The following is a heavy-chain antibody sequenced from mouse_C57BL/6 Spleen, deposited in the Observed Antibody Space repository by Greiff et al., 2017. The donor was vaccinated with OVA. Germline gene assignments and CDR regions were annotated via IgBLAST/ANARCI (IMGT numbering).Heavy chain of an antibody. CDR1: GYTFTIYW. CDR3: FITTVVDFDY. CDR2: IHPNSGST. D-gene: IGHD1-1*01. V-gene: IGHV1-64*01. Sequence: QVQLQQPGAELVKPGASVKLSCKASGYTFTIYWMHWVKQRPGQGLEWIGMIHPNSGSTNYNEKFKSKATLTVDKSSSTAYMQLSSLTSEDSAVYYCFITTVVDFDYWGQGTTLTVSS. J-gene: IGHJ2*01.